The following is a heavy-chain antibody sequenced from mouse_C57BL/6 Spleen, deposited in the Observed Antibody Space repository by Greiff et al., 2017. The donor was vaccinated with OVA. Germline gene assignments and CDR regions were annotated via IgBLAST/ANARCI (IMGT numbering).Heavy chain of an antibody. J-gene: IGHJ2*01. CDR1: GFTFSSYA. CDR3: AREGDRGDYFDY. D-gene: IGHD3-3*01. Sequence: EVQGVESGGGLVKPGGSLKLSCAASGFTFSSYAMSWVRQTPEKRLEWVATISDGGSYTYYPDNVKGRFTISRDNAKNNLYLQMSHLKSEDTAMYYCAREGDRGDYFDYWGQGTTLTVSS. V-gene: IGHV5-4*01. CDR2: ISDGGSYT.